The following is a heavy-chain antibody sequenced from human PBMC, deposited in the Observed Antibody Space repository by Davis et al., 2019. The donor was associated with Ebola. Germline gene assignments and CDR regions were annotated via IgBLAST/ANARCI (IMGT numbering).Heavy chain of an antibody. CDR1: GGSFSGYY. D-gene: IGHD5-12*01. Sequence: PSETLSLTCAVYGGSFSGYYWSWIRQPPGKGLEWIGEINHNGSTNYNPSLKSRVTISVDTSKNQFSLKLSSVTAADTAVYYCARVGWLRFRYFDYWGQGTLVTVSS. CDR3: ARVGWLRFRYFDY. CDR2: INHNGST. J-gene: IGHJ4*02. V-gene: IGHV4-34*01.